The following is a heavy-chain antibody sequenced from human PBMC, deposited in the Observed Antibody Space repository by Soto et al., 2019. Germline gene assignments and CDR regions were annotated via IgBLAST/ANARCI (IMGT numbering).Heavy chain of an antibody. CDR3: ATSYGSGYRAFDY. CDR2: INPILSMS. V-gene: IGHV1-69*02. CDR1: GDTFAFHS. D-gene: IGHD3-10*01. Sequence: QVQLVQSGAEVKRPGSSVKVSCKASGDTFAFHSINWVRQAPGLGLEWMGRINPILSMSNYAERFQGRVTMTADKSTSTAYMVLSSLRSEDTAIYYCATSYGSGYRAFDYGGQGALATVSS. J-gene: IGHJ4*02.